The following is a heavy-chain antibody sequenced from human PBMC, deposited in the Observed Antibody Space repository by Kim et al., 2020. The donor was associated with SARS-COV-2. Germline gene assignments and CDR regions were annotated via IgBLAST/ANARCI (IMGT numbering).Heavy chain of an antibody. V-gene: IGHV4-59*01. CDR3: ARDQGLVHLLGVPYYYGM. D-gene: IGHD6-19*01. CDR2: IYYSGST. J-gene: IGHJ6*01. Sequence: SETLSLTCTVSGGSISSYYWSWIRQPPGKVLEWIGYIYYSGSTNYNPSLKSRSPISVDTSKNQFSLNLASLTVADPAVHYCARDQGLVHLLGVPYYYGM. CDR1: GGSISSYY.